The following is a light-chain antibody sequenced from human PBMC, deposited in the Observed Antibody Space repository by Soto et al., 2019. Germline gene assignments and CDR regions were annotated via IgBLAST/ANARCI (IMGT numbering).Light chain of an antibody. J-gene: IGLJ2*01. V-gene: IGLV4-69*01. CDR2: INNDGSH. Sequence: QSVLTQSPSASASLGASVKLTCTLSSGHSSNVIAWHQQQPEKGPRYLMKINNDGSHIKGDGIPDRFSGSSSGAERYLTIASLQFGDEADYYCQTWDGPVGGFGGGTKLTVL. CDR3: QTWDGPVGG. CDR1: SGHSSNV.